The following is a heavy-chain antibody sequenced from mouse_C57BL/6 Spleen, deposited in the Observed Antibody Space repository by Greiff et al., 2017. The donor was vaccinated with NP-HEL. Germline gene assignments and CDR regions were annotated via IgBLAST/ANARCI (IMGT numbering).Heavy chain of an antibody. D-gene: IGHD1-1*01. V-gene: IGHV1-50*01. CDR1: GYTFTSYW. J-gene: IGHJ2*01. CDR3: ARWDTTVVVPFDY. CDR2: IDPSDSYT. Sequence: QVQLQQPGAELVKPGASVKLSCKASGYTFTSYWMQWVKQRPGQGLEWIGEIDPSDSYTNYNQKFKGKATLTVDTSSSTAYMQLSSLTSEDSAVYYCARWDTTVVVPFDYWGQGTTLTVSS.